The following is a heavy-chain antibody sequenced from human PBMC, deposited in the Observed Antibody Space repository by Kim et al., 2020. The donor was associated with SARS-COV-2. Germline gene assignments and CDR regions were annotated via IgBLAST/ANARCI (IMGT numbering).Heavy chain of an antibody. CDR2: IYHSGST. Sequence: SETLSLTCAVSGGSISSGDYSWTWIRQPPGKGLEWIGYIYHSGSTYYNPSLKSRVTISMDRSKNQFSLKLSSVTAADTAVYFCARVVVGATTGPYFDYWGQGTLVTVSS. D-gene: IGHD1-26*01. V-gene: IGHV4-30-2*01. CDR3: ARVVVGATTGPYFDY. CDR1: GGSISSGDYS. J-gene: IGHJ4*02.